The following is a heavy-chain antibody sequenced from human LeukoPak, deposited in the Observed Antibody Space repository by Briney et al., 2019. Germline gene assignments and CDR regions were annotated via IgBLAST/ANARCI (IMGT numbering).Heavy chain of an antibody. CDR2: IYTSGST. CDR3: ARPGRDYYGSSGYDAFDI. CDR1: GASISSGSYY. Sequence: SETLSLTCTVSGASISSGSYYWSWIRQPAGKGLEWIGRIYTSGSTNYNPSLKSRVTISVDTSKNQFSLKLSSVTAADTAVYYCARPGRDYYGSSGYDAFDIWGQGTMVTVSS. V-gene: IGHV4-61*02. D-gene: IGHD3-22*01. J-gene: IGHJ3*02.